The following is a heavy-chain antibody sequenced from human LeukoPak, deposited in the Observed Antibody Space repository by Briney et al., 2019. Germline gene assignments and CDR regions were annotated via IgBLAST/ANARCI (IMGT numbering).Heavy chain of an antibody. CDR2: ISAYNGNT. CDR3: ARDLGGVTTYSGSHFDY. Sequence: ASVTVSCTASGYTFTSYGISWVRQAPGQGLEWMGWISAYNGNTNYAQKLQGRVTMTTDTSTSTAYMELRSLRSDDTAVYYCARDLGGVTTYSGSHFDYWGQGTLVTVSS. D-gene: IGHD1-26*01. J-gene: IGHJ4*02. V-gene: IGHV1-18*01. CDR1: GYTFTSYG.